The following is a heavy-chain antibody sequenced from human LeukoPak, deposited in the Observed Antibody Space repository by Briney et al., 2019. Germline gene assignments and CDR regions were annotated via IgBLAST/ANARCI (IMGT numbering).Heavy chain of an antibody. CDR3: TRDHITSWQIDF. Sequence: GGSLRLSCAASGFTFNYYWMSWVRQAPGKGLEWVANIKQDGSEKFYVDSVKGRFTISRDNSKNTVSLQMNSLRVEDTAVYYCTRDHITSWQIDFWGQGTMVTVSS. CDR1: GFTFNYYW. V-gene: IGHV3-7*03. J-gene: IGHJ4*02. CDR2: IKQDGSEK. D-gene: IGHD2-2*01.